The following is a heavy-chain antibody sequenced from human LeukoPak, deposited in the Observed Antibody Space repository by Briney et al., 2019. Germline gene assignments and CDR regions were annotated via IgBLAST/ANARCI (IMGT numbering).Heavy chain of an antibody. Sequence: ASVKVSCKASGGTFSSYAISWVRQAPGQGLEWMGGIIPIFGTANYAQKFQGRVTIAADESTSTAYMELSSLRSEDTAVYYCARARLRTGYYYYYMDVWGKGTTVTISS. J-gene: IGHJ6*03. CDR1: GGTFSSYA. CDR2: IIPIFGTA. V-gene: IGHV1-69*13. CDR3: ARARLRTGYYYYYMDV. D-gene: IGHD6-25*01.